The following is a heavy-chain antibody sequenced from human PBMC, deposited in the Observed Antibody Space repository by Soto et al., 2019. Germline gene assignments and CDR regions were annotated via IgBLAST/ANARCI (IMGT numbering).Heavy chain of an antibody. D-gene: IGHD3-22*01. V-gene: IGHV3-30-3*01. CDR3: ARPLRYYDSSGLPDY. J-gene: IGHJ4*02. CDR1: GFTFSPHA. Sequence: PGGSLRLSCAASGFTFSPHAMHWVRQGPGKGLEWVAVISYEGSNKYYADSEKGRFTISRDNSKNTLYLQMNSLRAEDTAVYYCARPLRYYDSSGLPDYWGQGTLVTVSS. CDR2: ISYEGSNK.